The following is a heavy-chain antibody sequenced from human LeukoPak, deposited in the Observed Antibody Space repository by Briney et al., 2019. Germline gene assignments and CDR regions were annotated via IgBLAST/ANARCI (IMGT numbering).Heavy chain of an antibody. CDR2: IYYSGST. V-gene: IGHV4-59*01. CDR3: ARGPNTAPFYYYYYMDV. J-gene: IGHJ6*03. CDR1: GGSISSYY. D-gene: IGHD5-18*01. Sequence: SETLSLTCTVSGGSISSYYWSWIRQPPGKGLEWIGYIYYSGSTNYNPSLKSRVTISVDTSKNQFSLKLSSVTAAGTAVYYCARGPNTAPFYYYYYMDVWGKGTTVTVSS.